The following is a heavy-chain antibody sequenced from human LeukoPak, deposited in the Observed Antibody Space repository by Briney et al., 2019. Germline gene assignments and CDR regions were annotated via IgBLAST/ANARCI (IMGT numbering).Heavy chain of an antibody. J-gene: IGHJ4*02. Sequence: SVKVSCKASGYSFVGYGITWVRQAPGQGLEWMGGIIPILGIANYAQKFQGRVTITADKSTSTAYMELSSLRSEDTAVYYCARDGVVGYSYGLAYWGQGTLVTVSS. CDR2: IIPILGIA. D-gene: IGHD5-18*01. CDR1: GYSFVGYG. V-gene: IGHV1-69*10. CDR3: ARDGVVGYSYGLAY.